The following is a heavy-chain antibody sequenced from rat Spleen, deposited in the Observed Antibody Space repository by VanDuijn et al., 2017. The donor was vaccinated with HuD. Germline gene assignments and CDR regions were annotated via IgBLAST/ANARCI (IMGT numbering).Heavy chain of an antibody. Sequence: EVQLVQSGGGLVQPGRSLKLSCVASGFTFSDYGMAWVRQAPTKGLEWVATINYDGRSTFYRDSVRDRFTISRDNAKSILYLQMDNLKSEDTATYYCARHGRGERTYYYVMDVWGQGASVTVSS. V-gene: IGHV5-17*01. CDR2: INYDGRST. D-gene: IGHD4-3*01. J-gene: IGHJ4*01. CDR1: GFTFSDYG. CDR3: ARHGRGERTYYYVMDV.